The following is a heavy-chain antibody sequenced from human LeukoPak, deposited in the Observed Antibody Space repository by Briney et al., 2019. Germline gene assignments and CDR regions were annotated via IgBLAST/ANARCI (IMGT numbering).Heavy chain of an antibody. CDR3: ARDSRFSRYDYVWGSYPD. J-gene: IGHJ4*02. V-gene: IGHV1-69*05. D-gene: IGHD3-16*02. CDR2: IISIFGTA. CDR1: GGTFSSYA. Sequence: ASVKVSCKSSGGTFSSYAIRWVRQAPGQGLEWMGRIISIFGTANYAQKFQGRVTITTDESTSTAYMEPSSLRSEDTAVYYCARDSRFSRYDYVWGSYPDWLQGTLVTVSS.